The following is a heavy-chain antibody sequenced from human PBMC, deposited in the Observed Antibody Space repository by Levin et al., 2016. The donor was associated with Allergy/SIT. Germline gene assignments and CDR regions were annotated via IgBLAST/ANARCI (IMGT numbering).Heavy chain of an antibody. J-gene: IGHJ6*02. D-gene: IGHD2-15*01. CDR2: ISAYNGNT. CDR3: ARDNCSGGSCYYYYGMDV. V-gene: IGHV1-18*01. CDR1: GYSFISYG. Sequence: ASVKVSCKASGYSFISYGITWVRQAPGQGLEWMGWISAYNGNTNYVQKLQGRVTMTTDTSTSTAYMELRSLRSDDTAVYYCARDNCSGGSCYYYYGMDVWGQGTTVTVSS.